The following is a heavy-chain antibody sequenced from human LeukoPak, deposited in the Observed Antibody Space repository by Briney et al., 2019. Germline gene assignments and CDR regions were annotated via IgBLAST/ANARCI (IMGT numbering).Heavy chain of an antibody. CDR2: MNPNSGNT. V-gene: IGHV1-8*01. J-gene: IGHJ4*02. CDR3: ARGPRGDYLWGSYRYPFEN. Sequence: ASVKVSCKASRYTFPSYDINWVRQATGQGPEWLGWMNPNSGNTGYAQKFQGRVTMTGNTSITTAYMELSSLRSEDTAVYYCARGPRGDYLWGSYRYPFENWGQGTLVTVSS. CDR1: RYTFPSYD. D-gene: IGHD3-16*02.